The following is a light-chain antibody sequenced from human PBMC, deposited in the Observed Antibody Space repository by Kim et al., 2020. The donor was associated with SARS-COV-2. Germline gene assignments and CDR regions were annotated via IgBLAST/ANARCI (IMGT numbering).Light chain of an antibody. J-gene: IGKJ4*01. CDR1: HHISDY. CDR3: QQYDGYPFT. CDR2: AAS. V-gene: IGKV1-16*02. Sequence: DIELTQSPSSLSASVGDRVTITCRASHHISDYLAWFQQKPGKAPKPLIYAASSLRGGVPSKFSGSGFGRDFTLTISSLQPEDVATYFCQQYDGYPFTFGGGTKVDIK.